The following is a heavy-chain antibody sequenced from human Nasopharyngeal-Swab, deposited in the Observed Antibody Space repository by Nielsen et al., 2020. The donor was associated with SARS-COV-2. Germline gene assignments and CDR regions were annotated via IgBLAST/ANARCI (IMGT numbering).Heavy chain of an antibody. J-gene: IGHJ5*02. D-gene: IGHD3-9*01. V-gene: IGHV2-5*02. Sequence: WIRQPPGKALEWLALIYWDDDRRYSPSPKSRLTITKDTSKNRVVLTMTNMDPVDTATYYCAHSADYDILTGPWGQGTLVTVSS. CDR3: AHSADYDILTGP. CDR2: IYWDDDR.